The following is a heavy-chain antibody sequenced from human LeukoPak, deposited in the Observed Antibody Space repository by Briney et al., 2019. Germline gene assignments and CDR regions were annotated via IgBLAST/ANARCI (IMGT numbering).Heavy chain of an antibody. Sequence: SETLSITCTVSGDSISGYYWSWIRQPPGNGLEWIGYVYHTGHTHYSPSLKSRVTVSLDTSRNQVSLILSSVTAADTAVYYCARHRFGHLFDYWGQGTLVFVSS. CDR2: VYHTGHT. CDR1: GDSISGYY. V-gene: IGHV4-59*01. J-gene: IGHJ4*02. CDR3: ARHRFGHLFDY. D-gene: IGHD3-16*01.